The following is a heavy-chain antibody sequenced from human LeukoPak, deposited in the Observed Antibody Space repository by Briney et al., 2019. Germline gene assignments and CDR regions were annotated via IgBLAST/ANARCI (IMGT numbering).Heavy chain of an antibody. V-gene: IGHV1-46*01. CDR1: GYTFTSYY. CDR2: INPSGGST. D-gene: IGHD1-26*01. CDR3: AREASIVGATTAYYYYMDV. Sequence: ASVKVSCKASGYTFTSYYMHWVRQAPGQGLGWMGIINPSGGSTSYAQKFQGRVTMTRDTSTSTVYMELSSLRSEDTAVYYCAREASIVGATTAYYYYMDVWGKGTTVTISS. J-gene: IGHJ6*03.